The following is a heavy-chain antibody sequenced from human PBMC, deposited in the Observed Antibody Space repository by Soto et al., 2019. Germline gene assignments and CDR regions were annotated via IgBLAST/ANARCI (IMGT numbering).Heavy chain of an antibody. J-gene: IGHJ4*02. V-gene: IGHV1-24*01. CDR1: GYTLTELS. CDR3: ATVAAVTFGVKVPSLFDY. CDR2: FDPEDGET. D-gene: IGHD3-10*01. Sequence: ASVKVSCKVSGYTLTELSMHWVRQAPGKGLEWMGGFDPEDGETIYAQKFQGRVTMTEDTSTDTAYMELSSLRSEDTAVYYCATVAAVTFGVKVPSLFDYWGQGTLVTVSS.